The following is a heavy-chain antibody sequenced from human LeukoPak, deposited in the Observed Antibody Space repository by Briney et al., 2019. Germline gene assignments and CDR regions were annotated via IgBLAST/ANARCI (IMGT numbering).Heavy chain of an antibody. D-gene: IGHD3-22*01. CDR1: GCGFTSYW. V-gene: IGHV5-51*01. CDR3: ASTVGSSGYYYGY. CDR2: IYPGDSDT. Sequence: GASLKISFKGSGCGFTSYWIGWVRRMPGKGREGMGIIYPGDSDTRYSPSFQGQVTISADKSISTAYLQWSSLKASDTAMYYCASTVGSSGYYYGYWGQGTLVTVSS. J-gene: IGHJ4*02.